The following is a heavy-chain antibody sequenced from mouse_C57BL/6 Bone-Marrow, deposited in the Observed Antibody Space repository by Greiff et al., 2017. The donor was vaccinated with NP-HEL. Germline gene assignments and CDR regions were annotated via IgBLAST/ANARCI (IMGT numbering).Heavy chain of an antibody. CDR1: GFSLTSYA. V-gene: IGHV2-9-1*01. J-gene: IGHJ1*03. CDR3: ARSSYYGSSPHWYFDV. CDR2: IWTGGGT. Sequence: QVQLQQSGPGLVAPSQSLSIPCTVSGFSLTSYAISWVRQPPGKGLEWLGVIWTGGGTNYNSALKSRLSISKDNSKSQVFLKMNSLQTDDTARYYCARSSYYGSSPHWYFDVWGTGTTVTVSS. D-gene: IGHD1-1*01.